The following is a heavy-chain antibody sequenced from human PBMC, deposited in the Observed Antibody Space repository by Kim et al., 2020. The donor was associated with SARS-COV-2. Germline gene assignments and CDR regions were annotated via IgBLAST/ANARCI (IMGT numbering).Heavy chain of an antibody. CDR1: GYTFTSYG. J-gene: IGHJ4*02. D-gene: IGHD3-22*01. CDR3: ARAHAYYYDSSGYYDY. V-gene: IGHV1-18*01. Sequence: ASVKVSCKASGYTFTSYGISWVRQAPGQGLEWMGWISAYNGNTNYAQKLQGRVTMTTDTSTSTAYMELRSLRSDDTAVYYCARAHAYYYDSSGYYDYWGQGTLVTVSS. CDR2: ISAYNGNT.